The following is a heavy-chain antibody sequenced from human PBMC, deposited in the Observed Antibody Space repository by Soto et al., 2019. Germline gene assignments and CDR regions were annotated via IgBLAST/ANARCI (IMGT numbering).Heavy chain of an antibody. CDR1: GGSIRSGNW. D-gene: IGHD3-22*01. V-gene: IGHV4-4*02. Sequence: QVQLQESGPGLVEPSGTLSLTCAVSGGSIRSGNWWSWVRQPPGKGLEWIGEIYHSGTTNYNPSLKSRVAISVEKSKNQFSLKLTSVTAADTAVYYCARQRGYYVDYWGQGTLVTVSS. CDR2: IYHSGTT. CDR3: ARQRGYYVDY. J-gene: IGHJ4*02.